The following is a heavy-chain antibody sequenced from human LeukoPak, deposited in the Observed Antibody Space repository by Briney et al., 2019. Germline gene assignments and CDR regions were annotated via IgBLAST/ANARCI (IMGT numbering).Heavy chain of an antibody. D-gene: IGHD3-10*02. CDR1: GGSISSSSYY. J-gene: IGHJ4*02. CDR2: MYYSGNT. CDR3: ARSKYGGPDY. V-gene: IGHV4-39*07. Sequence: SETLSLTCTVSGGSISSSSYYWGWIRQSPGKGLEWIGSMYYSGNTYYNPSLKSRVTISVDTSKNQFSLKLSSVTAADTAVYYCARSKYGGPDYWGQGTLVTVSS.